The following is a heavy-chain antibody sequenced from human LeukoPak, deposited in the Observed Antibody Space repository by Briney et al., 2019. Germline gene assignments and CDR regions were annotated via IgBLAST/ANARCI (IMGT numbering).Heavy chain of an antibody. J-gene: IGHJ4*02. D-gene: IGHD5-12*01. CDR2: IYSGGST. V-gene: IGHV4-39*01. Sequence: SETLSLTCTVSGGSLSSSHYSWGWIRQPPGKGQEWIGSIYSGGSTYYNPSLKSRVTISVDTSKNQFSLKLSSVTAADTAVYYCARLRVSVTTTSDFDYWGQGTLVTVSS. CDR3: ARLRVSVTTTSDFDY. CDR1: GGSLSSSHYS.